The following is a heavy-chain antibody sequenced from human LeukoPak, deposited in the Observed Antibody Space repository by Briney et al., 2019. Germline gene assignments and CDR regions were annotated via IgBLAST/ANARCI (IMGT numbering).Heavy chain of an antibody. CDR3: ARLYYGGITYYYYYMDV. V-gene: IGHV4-38-2*01. D-gene: IGHD4-23*01. CDR1: GYTIRSGYY. Sequence: SETLSLTCAVYGYTIRSGYYWGWIRQPPGKGLAWIGSIYHSGSTYYNPSLKSRVTISVDTSKNQFSLKLSSVTAADTAVYYCARLYYGGITYYYYYMDVWGKGTTVTVSS. CDR2: IYHSGST. J-gene: IGHJ6*03.